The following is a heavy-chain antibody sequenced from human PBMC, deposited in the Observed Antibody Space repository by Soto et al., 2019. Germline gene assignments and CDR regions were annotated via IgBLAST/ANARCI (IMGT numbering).Heavy chain of an antibody. CDR1: GGTFRTYT. CDR3: ARDNYPVVVPGAPEVGAFDI. Sequence: QVQLVQSGGEVKKPGSSVKVSCSVSGGTFRTYTFSWVRQAPGQGLEWMGSIIPLLGITNYAQKFQGRVTIIADKATNTAYMELSSLTSEDTAIFYCARDNYPVVVPGAPEVGAFDIWGQGTMVIVSS. J-gene: IGHJ3*02. CDR2: IIPLLGIT. D-gene: IGHD2-15*01. V-gene: IGHV1-69*08.